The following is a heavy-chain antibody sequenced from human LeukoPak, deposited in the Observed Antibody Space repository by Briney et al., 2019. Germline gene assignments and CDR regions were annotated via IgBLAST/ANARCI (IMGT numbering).Heavy chain of an antibody. V-gene: IGHV3-30*04. D-gene: IGHD3-3*01. CDR1: RFTFSSYA. Sequence: GGSLRLSCAASRFTFSSYAMHWVRQAPGKGLEWVAVISYDGSNKYYADSVKGRFTISRDNSKNTLYLQMNSLRAEDTAVYYCARAIPDYDFWSGEGWFDPWGQGTLVTVSS. CDR3: ARAIPDYDFWSGEGWFDP. CDR2: ISYDGSNK. J-gene: IGHJ5*02.